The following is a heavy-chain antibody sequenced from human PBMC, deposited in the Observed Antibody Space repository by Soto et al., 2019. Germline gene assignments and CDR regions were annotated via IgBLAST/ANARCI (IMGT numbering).Heavy chain of an antibody. CDR2: ITATTGTV. J-gene: IGHJ4*02. Sequence: EGQLVESGGGLVQPGGSLRLSCDASGLSFSSYKMNWVRQAPGKGLEWVAYITATTGTVYYADSVNGRFTISRDNAKNSLYLKMNSLTDEEAAVYYCVRAAGAKSYGDGYWSRGTLVTASS. V-gene: IGHV3-48*03. CDR3: VRAAGAKSYGDGY. D-gene: IGHD4-17*01. CDR1: GLSFSSYK.